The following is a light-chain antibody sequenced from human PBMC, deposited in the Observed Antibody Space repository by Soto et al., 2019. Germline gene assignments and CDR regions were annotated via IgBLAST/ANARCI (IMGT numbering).Light chain of an antibody. CDR1: SSDIGAYNY. CDR3: SSYTGGTTYWI. J-gene: IGLJ2*01. Sequence: QSVLTQPASVSGSPGQSISISCTGTSSDIGAYNYVSWYQQHPGKAPKLIIFEVSNRPSGVSNRFSGSKSGNTASLTISGLHPEDEADYHCSSYTGGTTYWIFGGGTKVTVL. CDR2: EVS. V-gene: IGLV2-14*03.